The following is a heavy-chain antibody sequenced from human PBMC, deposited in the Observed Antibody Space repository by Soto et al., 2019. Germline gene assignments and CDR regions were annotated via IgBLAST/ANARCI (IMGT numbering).Heavy chain of an antibody. CDR2: IRPYRGNT. D-gene: IGHD3-16*01. CDR3: AMVDNYVTPTPQDV. CDR1: GYIFVNYG. Sequence: QVQLVQSGDEVRKPRSSVKVSCKASGYIFVNYGIAWVRQAPGQGLEWRGGIRPYRGNTHYASKVQGRLTMTTDTSTSTAYMDLGSLTSDDTAVYYCAMVDNYVTPTPQDVWGQGTTVTVSS. J-gene: IGHJ6*02. V-gene: IGHV1-18*01.